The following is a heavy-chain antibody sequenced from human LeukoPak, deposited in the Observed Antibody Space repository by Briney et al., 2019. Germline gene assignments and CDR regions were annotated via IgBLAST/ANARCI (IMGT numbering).Heavy chain of an antibody. D-gene: IGHD3-10*01. J-gene: IGHJ5*02. Sequence: GRSLRLSCAPSGFTFSNYGMHWVRQAPGKGLEWVAVIWYDESNKYYADSVKGRFTISRDNAKNTLYLQMNSLRAEDTAVYYCARSLERDYHGSGYYMNNWFDPWGQGTLVTVSS. CDR1: GFTFSNYG. CDR2: IWYDESNK. V-gene: IGHV3-33*01. CDR3: ARSLERDYHGSGYYMNNWFDP.